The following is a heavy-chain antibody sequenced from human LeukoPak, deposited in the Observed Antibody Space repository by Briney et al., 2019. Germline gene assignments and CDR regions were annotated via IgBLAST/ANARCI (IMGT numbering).Heavy chain of an antibody. CDR1: GYTFTGYY. CDR3: ARGSSIAARLRWFDP. J-gene: IGHJ5*02. D-gene: IGHD6-6*01. CDR2: INPNSGGT. V-gene: IGHV1-2*04. Sequence: ASVKVSCKASGYTFTGYYMHWVRQAPGQGLEWMGWINPNSGGTNYAQKFQGWATMTRDTSISTAYMELSRLRSDDTAVYYCARGSSIAARLRWFDPWGQGTLVTVSS.